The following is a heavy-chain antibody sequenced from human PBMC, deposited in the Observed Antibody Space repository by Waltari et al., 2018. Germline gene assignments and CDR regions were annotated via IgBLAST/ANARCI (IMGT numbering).Heavy chain of an antibody. J-gene: IGHJ3*01. Sequence: QVQLQQWGAGLLKPSETLSLTCAVYGGSFTDYYWSWIRQSPGKGLEWIGEISHSGVTNYNPSLKSRVTISGDTSQNQFALNLRSLTAADTAVYYCALTLVRGAFGPDAFDFWSQGTMVTVSS. V-gene: IGHV4-34*01. CDR2: ISHSGVT. D-gene: IGHD3-10*01. CDR3: ALTLVRGAFGPDAFDF. CDR1: GGSFTDYY.